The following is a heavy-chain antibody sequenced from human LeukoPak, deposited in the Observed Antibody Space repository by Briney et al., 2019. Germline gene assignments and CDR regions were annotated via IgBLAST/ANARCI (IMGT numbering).Heavy chain of an antibody. CDR2: IIPIFGTA. CDR3: ASGQRGGDIQH. V-gene: IGHV1-69*05. CDR1: GYSFIGNY. D-gene: IGHD3-10*01. Sequence: GASVKVSCKTSGYSFIGNYIHWVRQAPGQGLEWMGGIIPIFGTANYAQKFQGRVTITTDESTSTAYMELSSLRSEDTAVYYCASGQRGGDIQHWGQGTLVTVSS. J-gene: IGHJ1*01.